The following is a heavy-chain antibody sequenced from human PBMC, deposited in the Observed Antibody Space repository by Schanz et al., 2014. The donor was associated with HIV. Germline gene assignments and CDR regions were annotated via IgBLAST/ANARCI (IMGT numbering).Heavy chain of an antibody. CDR3: AKDGNLYDSRYRGKGNYYHYYGMDV. D-gene: IGHD3-22*01. J-gene: IGHJ6*02. V-gene: IGHV3-30*18. CDR1: GFSFDTFG. Sequence: VQLVESGGGVVQPGRSLRLSCAGSGFSFDTFGIHWVRQAPGKGLEWLAVISYDGRNKKFANSVKGRFTISRDNSKNTLYLQVKRLRTEDTAVNFCAKDGNLYDSRYRGKGNYYHYYGMDVWGQGTTVTVS. CDR2: ISYDGRNK.